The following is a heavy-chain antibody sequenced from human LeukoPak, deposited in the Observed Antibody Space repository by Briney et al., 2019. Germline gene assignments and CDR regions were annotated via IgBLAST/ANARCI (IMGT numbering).Heavy chain of an antibody. J-gene: IGHJ4*02. CDR1: GGSISSGDYY. D-gene: IGHD3-22*01. CDR3: AREREDYYDSSGYYS. Sequence: SQTLSLTCTVSGGSISSGDYYWSWIRQPPGKGLEWIGYIYYSGSTYYNPSLKSRVTISVDTSKNQFSLKPSSVTAADTAVYYCAREREDYYDSSGYYSWGQGTLVTVSS. CDR2: IYYSGST. V-gene: IGHV4-30-4*01.